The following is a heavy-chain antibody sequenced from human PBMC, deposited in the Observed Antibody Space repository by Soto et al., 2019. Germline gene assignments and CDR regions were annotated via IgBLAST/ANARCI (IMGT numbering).Heavy chain of an antibody. V-gene: IGHV4-61*01. J-gene: IGHJ4*02. CDR2: IYYSGST. CDR1: GGSVSSGSYY. D-gene: IGHD3-3*01. CDR3: ARVSIFGVGRYFDY. Sequence: SETLSLTCTVSGGSVSSGSYYWSWIRKPPGKGLEWIGYIYYSGSTNYNPSLKSRVTISVDTSKNQFSLKLSSVTAADTAVYYCARVSIFGVGRYFDYWGQGTLVTVSS.